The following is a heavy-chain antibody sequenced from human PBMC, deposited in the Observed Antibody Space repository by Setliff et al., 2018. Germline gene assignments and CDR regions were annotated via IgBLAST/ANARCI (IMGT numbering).Heavy chain of an antibody. CDR1: GFTFSDAW. CDR2: IKSKTDGGTT. CDR3: TAGGP. Sequence: LRLSCAASGFTFSDAWMNWVRQAPGRGLEWVGRIKSKTDGGTTDYAANVKGRFTISRDDSKDMVYLQMNSLKIEDTAMYFCTAGGPWGQGTLVTV. J-gene: IGHJ4*02. V-gene: IGHV3-15*01.